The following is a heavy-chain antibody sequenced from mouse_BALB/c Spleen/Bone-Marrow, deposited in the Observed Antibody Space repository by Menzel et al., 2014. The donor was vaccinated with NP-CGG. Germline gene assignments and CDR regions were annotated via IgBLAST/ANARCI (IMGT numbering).Heavy chain of an antibody. CDR2: ISGGSSII. CDR3: ARKDYFGYAAMDY. J-gene: IGHJ4*01. CDR1: GFTFSSFG. V-gene: IGHV5-17*02. D-gene: IGHD1-2*01. Sequence: DVKVEESGGGLVQPGGSRTLSCAASGFTFSSFGMHWVRQAPEKGLEWVAYISGGSSIIYYADPVKGRFTISRDNPKNTLFLQMTSLRSEDTAIYYCARKDYFGYAAMDYWGQGTSVTVPS.